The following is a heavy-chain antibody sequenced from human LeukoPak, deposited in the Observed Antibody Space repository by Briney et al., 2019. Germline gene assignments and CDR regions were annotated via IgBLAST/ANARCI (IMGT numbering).Heavy chain of an antibody. Sequence: GGSLRLSCAASGFTFSSYSMNWVRQAPGKGLEWVSYISSSSSTIYYADSVKGRFTISRDNAKNSLYLQMNSLRAEDTAVYYCARDERTYYDFWSGYYPAPDAFDIRGQGTMVTVSS. J-gene: IGHJ3*02. V-gene: IGHV3-48*01. D-gene: IGHD3-3*01. CDR1: GFTFSSYS. CDR3: ARDERTYYDFWSGYYPAPDAFDI. CDR2: ISSSSSTI.